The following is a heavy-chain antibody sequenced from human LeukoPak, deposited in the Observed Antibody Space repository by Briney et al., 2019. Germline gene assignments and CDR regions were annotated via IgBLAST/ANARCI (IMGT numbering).Heavy chain of an antibody. D-gene: IGHD6-13*01. J-gene: IGHJ4*02. CDR1: GFTFSSYG. CDR2: ISYDGSNK. V-gene: IGHV3-30*18. CDR3: AKARIAAAGSDY. Sequence: GRSLRLSCAASGFTFSSYGMHWVRQAPGKGLEWVAVISYDGSNKYYADSVKGRFTISRDNSKNTLYLQMNSLRAEDTAVYYCAKARIAAAGSDYWGQGTLVTVSS.